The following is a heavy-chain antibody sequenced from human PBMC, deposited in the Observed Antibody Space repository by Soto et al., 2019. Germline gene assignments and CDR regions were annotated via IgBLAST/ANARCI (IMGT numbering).Heavy chain of an antibody. D-gene: IGHD3-9*01. CDR3: VRDYLLTGFDP. Sequence: SETLSLTCTVSGGSISNYYWTWVRQPPGKGLEWIGYVYYSGSTNYNPPLESRVTISIDASKNQFSLKMKSVTAADTAVYYCVRDYLLTGFDPWGQGALVTVSS. CDR1: GGSISNYY. V-gene: IGHV4-59*01. CDR2: VYYSGST. J-gene: IGHJ5*02.